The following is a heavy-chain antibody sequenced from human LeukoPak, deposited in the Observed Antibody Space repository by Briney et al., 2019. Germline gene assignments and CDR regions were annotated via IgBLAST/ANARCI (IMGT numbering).Heavy chain of an antibody. J-gene: IGHJ5*02. CDR2: IYYSGST. D-gene: IGHD6-13*01. Sequence: SETLSLTCTVSGGSISSSSYYWGWIRQPPGKGLEWIGSIYYSGSTNYNPSLKSRVTISVDTSKNQFSLKLSSVTAADTAVYYCARLSIAAAGTPDWFDPWGQGTLVTVSS. CDR3: ARLSIAAAGTPDWFDP. V-gene: IGHV4-39*07. CDR1: GGSISSSSYY.